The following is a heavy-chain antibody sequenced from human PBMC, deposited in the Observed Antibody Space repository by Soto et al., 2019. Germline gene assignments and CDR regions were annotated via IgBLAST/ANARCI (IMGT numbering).Heavy chain of an antibody. D-gene: IGHD6-13*01. J-gene: IGHJ4*02. Sequence: EVQLVESGGGGVQPGGSLRLSCAASGFTFSSNWMHWGRQAPGKGLMWVSRINSDGSTTSYADSVKGRFTISRDNAKNTLYLQMNSLRAEDTAVYYCASTIAARPNWGQGTLVTVSS. CDR2: INSDGSTT. CDR3: ASTIAARPN. CDR1: GFTFSSNW. V-gene: IGHV3-74*01.